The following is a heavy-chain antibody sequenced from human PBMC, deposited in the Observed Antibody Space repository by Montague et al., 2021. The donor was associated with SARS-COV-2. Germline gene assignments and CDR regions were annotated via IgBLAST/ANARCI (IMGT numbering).Heavy chain of an antibody. CDR3: ARVRVRSSSWFPDYYYMDV. V-gene: IGHV3-7*05. J-gene: IGHJ6*03. Sequence: SRRLSCAASGFTFSSYWMSWVRQAPGKGLEWVANIKQDGSEKYYVDSVKGRFTISRDNAKNSLYLQMNSLRAEDTAVYYCARVRVRSSSWFPDYYYMDVWGKGTTVTVSS. CDR2: IKQDGSEK. CDR1: GFTFSSYW. D-gene: IGHD6-13*01.